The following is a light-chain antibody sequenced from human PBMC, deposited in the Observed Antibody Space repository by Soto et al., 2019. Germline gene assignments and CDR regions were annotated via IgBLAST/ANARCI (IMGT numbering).Light chain of an antibody. V-gene: IGLV2-14*01. CDR2: DVC. CDR3: SSYTSSSTLVV. Sequence: QSVLTQPASVSGSPGQSITISCTGTSSDVGGYNYVSWYQQHPGKAPKLMIYDVCNRPSGVSNRFSGSKSGNTASLTISGLQAEDEADYYCSSYTSSSTLVVFGTGTKVTVL. J-gene: IGLJ1*01. CDR1: SSDVGGYNY.